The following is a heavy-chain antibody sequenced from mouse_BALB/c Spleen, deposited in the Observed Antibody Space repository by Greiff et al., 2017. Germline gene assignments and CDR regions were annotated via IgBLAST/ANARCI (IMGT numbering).Heavy chain of an antibody. CDR1: GYTFTSYT. D-gene: IGHD1-1*02. J-gene: IGHJ3*01. CDR3: ARRGNGAWFAY. CDR2: INPSSGYT. V-gene: IGHV1-4*02. Sequence: QVQLKESAAELARPGASVKMSCKASGYTFTSYTMHWVKQRPGQGLEWIGYINPSSGYTEYNQKFKDKTTLTADKSSSTAYMQLSSLTSEDSAVYYCARRGNGAWFAYWGQGTLVTVSA.